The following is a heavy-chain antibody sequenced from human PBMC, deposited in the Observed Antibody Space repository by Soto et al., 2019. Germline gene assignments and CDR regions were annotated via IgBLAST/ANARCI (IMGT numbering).Heavy chain of an antibody. Sequence: QVQLVESGGGVVQPGRSLRLSCAASGFTFSSYGMHWVRQAPGKGLEWVAVIWYDGSNKYYADSVKGRFTISRDNSKNTLYLQMNSLRAEDTAVYYCARDDCSSTSCHLDYWGQGTLVTVSS. J-gene: IGHJ4*02. CDR2: IWYDGSNK. CDR3: ARDDCSSTSCHLDY. CDR1: GFTFSSYG. D-gene: IGHD2-2*01. V-gene: IGHV3-33*01.